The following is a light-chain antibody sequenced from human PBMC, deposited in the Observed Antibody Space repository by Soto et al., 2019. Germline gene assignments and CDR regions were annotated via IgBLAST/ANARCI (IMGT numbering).Light chain of an antibody. CDR1: SSDVGGYDY. CDR3: SSYTGSSTVYV. Sequence: QSVLTQPASVSGSPGQSITISCTGTSSDVGGYDYVSWYQQTPGKAPKLMIYEVANRPSGVSNRFSGSKSGDMASLTISGLQAEDEADYYCSSYTGSSTVYVFGTGTKLTVL. J-gene: IGLJ1*01. V-gene: IGLV2-14*01. CDR2: EVA.